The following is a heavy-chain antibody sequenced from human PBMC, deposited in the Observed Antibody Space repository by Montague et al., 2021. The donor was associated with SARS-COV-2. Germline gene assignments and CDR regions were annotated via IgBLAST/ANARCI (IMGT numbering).Heavy chain of an antibody. Sequence: SLRLSCAASGFTFRNYEMNWVRQAPGKGLEWISYITQSATEIYYAHSVQGRFTISRDNTKNFLYLQMNNVRAKDTAVYFCASETPASSPNAFDIWGQGTTVTVSS. CDR2: ITQSATEI. J-gene: IGHJ3*02. CDR1: GFTFRNYE. V-gene: IGHV3-48*03. D-gene: IGHD2-2*01. CDR3: ASETPASSPNAFDI.